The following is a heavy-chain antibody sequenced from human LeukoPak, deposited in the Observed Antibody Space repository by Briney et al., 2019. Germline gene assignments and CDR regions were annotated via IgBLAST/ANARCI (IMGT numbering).Heavy chain of an antibody. CDR3: ARDSAAHFDH. V-gene: IGHV3-74*01. D-gene: IGHD2-15*01. CDR1: GFTFSSYW. J-gene: IGHJ4*02. Sequence: GGSLRLSCAASGFTFSSYWMHWVRQAPGEGLVWFSRINTDGSSTIYADSVKGRFTMSRDNAKNTLYLQMNSLRAEDTAVYYCARDSAAHFDHWGQGTLVTVSS. CDR2: INTDGSST.